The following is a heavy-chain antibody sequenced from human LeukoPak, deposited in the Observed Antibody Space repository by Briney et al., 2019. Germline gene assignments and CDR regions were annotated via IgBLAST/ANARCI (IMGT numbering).Heavy chain of an antibody. J-gene: IGHJ4*02. D-gene: IGHD3-10*01. CDR3: ARGPADNIGLWFGESDAPEREKNLDY. CDR2: INHSGST. V-gene: IGHV4-34*01. CDR1: GGSFSGYY. Sequence: PSETLSLTCAVYGGSFSGYYWSWLRQPPGKGLEWIGEINHSGSTNYNPSLKSRVTISVDTSKNQFSLKLSSVTAADTAVYYCARGPADNIGLWFGESDAPEREKNLDYWGQGTLVTVSS.